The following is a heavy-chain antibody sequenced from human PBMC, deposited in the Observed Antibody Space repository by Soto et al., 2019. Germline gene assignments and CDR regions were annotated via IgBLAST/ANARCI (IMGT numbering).Heavy chain of an antibody. V-gene: IGHV4-30-4*01. CDR1: GGSISSDDYY. Sequence: PSETLSLTCTVSGGSISSDDYYWSWIRQPPGKGLEWIGHTYYSGRTAYNPSLKSRLIISIDTSKNQFSLNLSSMGATDTAVYYCARELSNSPDYFDFSGQGTLVTVSS. CDR3: ARELSNSPDYFDF. D-gene: IGHD6-6*01. CDR2: TYYSGRT. J-gene: IGHJ4*02.